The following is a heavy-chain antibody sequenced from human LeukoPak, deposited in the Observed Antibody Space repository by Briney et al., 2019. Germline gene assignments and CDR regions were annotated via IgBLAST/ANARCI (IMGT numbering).Heavy chain of an antibody. CDR2: ISGDGGST. CDR1: GFTFDDYA. Sequence: GGSLRLSCAASGFTFDDYAMHWVRQAPGKGLEWVSPISGDGGSTYYADSVKGRFTISRDNSKNSLYLQMNSLRTEDTALYYCAKTSGSYYDYYYYMDVWGKGTTVTVSS. J-gene: IGHJ6*03. D-gene: IGHD1-26*01. CDR3: AKTSGSYYDYYYYMDV. V-gene: IGHV3-43*02.